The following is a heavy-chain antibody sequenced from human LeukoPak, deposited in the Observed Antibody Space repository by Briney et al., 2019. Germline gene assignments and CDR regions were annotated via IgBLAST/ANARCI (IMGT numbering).Heavy chain of an antibody. CDR2: IYHSGST. Sequence: SETLSPTCAVSGGSISSGGYSWSWIRQPPGKGLEWIGYIYHSGSTYYNPSLKSRVTISVDRSKNQFSLKLSSVTAADTAVYYCARTYYDFWSGYLEAFWFDPWGQGTLVTVSS. CDR3: ARTYYDFWSGYLEAFWFDP. D-gene: IGHD3-3*01. J-gene: IGHJ5*02. CDR1: GGSISSGGYS. V-gene: IGHV4-30-2*01.